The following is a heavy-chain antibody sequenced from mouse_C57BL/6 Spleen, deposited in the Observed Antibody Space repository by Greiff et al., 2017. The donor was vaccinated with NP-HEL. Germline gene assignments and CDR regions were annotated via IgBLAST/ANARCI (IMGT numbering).Heavy chain of an antibody. CDR3: TTPRHY. D-gene: IGHD2-10*02. J-gene: IGHJ2*01. Sequence: VHVKQSGAELVRPGASVKLSCTASGFNIKDDYMHWVKQRPEQGLEWIGWIDPENGDTEYASKFQGKATITADTSSNTAYLQLSSLTSEDTAVYYCTTPRHYWGQGTTLTVSS. CDR2: IDPENGDT. V-gene: IGHV14-4*01. CDR1: GFNIKDDY.